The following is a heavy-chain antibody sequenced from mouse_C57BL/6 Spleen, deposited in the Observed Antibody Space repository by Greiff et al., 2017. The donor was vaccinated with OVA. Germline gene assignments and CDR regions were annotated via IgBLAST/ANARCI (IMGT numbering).Heavy chain of an antibody. CDR3: ARGYGNYVANWYFDV. CDR2: IHPNSGST. V-gene: IGHV1-64*01. J-gene: IGHJ1*03. Sequence: VQLQQSGAELVKPGASVKLSCKASGYTFTSYWMHWVKQRPGQGLEWIGMIHPNSGSTNYNEKFKSKATLTVDKSSSTAYMQLSILTSEDSAVYYCARGYGNYVANWYFDVWGTGTTVTVSS. D-gene: IGHD2-1*01. CDR1: GYTFTSYW.